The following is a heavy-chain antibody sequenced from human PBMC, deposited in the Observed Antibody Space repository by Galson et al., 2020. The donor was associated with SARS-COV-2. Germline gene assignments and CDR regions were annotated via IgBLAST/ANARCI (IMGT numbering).Heavy chain of an antibody. CDR2: INPNSGDT. CDR3: TRGSNSSPFYHFDP. V-gene: IGHV1-2*06. D-gene: IGHD3-10*01. Sequence: ASVKVSCKASGYTFSGHYMHWVPLAPGQGLEWMGRINPNSGDTDVAQKFQGRVTMTTDTSLTTAYMELSRLTSDDTAVYYCTRGSNSSPFYHFDPWGQGTLVTVSS. CDR1: GYTFSGHY. J-gene: IGHJ5*02.